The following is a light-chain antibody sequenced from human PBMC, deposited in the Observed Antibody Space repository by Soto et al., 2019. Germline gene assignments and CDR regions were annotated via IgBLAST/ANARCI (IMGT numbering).Light chain of an antibody. CDR2: SNN. Sequence: VLTQPPSASGTPGQRVTISCSGSSSNIGSNTVNWYQQLPGTAPKLLIYSNNQRPSGVPDRFSGSKSGTSASLAISGLQSEDEADYYCEAWDDSLNGPPYVFGTGTKVTVL. J-gene: IGLJ1*01. CDR1: SSNIGSNT. V-gene: IGLV1-44*01. CDR3: EAWDDSLNGPPYV.